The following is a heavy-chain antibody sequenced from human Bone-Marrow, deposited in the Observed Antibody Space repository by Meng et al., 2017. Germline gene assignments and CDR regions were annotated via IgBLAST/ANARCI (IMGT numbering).Heavy chain of an antibody. Sequence: GESLKISCAASGFTFSSYWMSWVRQAPGKGLEWVANIKQDGSEKYYVDSVKGRFTISRDNAKNSLYLQMNSLRAEDTAVYYCARRYCSGGSCYGPPFDYWGHGTQVTVSS. J-gene: IGHJ4*01. CDR2: IKQDGSEK. V-gene: IGHV3-7*01. D-gene: IGHD2-15*01. CDR1: GFTFSSYW. CDR3: ARRYCSGGSCYGPPFDY.